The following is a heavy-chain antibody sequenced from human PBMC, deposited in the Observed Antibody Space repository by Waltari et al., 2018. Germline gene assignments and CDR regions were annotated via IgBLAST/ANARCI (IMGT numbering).Heavy chain of an antibody. CDR3: ARDKSRGGSSWSKFDP. CDR2: IIHIFGTA. J-gene: IGHJ5*02. D-gene: IGHD6-13*01. CDR1: GGTFRSYA. V-gene: IGHV1-69*05. Sequence: QVQLVQSGAEVKKPGSSVQVSCKASGGTFRSYAIRWVRQAPRQGLEWMGGIIHIFGTANYAQKFQGRVTITTDESTSTAYRELSSLRSEDTAVYYCARDKSRGGSSWSKFDPWGQGTLVTVSS.